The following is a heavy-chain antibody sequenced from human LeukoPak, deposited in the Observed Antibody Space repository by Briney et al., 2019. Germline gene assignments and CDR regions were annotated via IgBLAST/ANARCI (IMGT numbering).Heavy chain of an antibody. D-gene: IGHD3-22*01. CDR2: IYYSGST. CDR3: ARHGVNYDSRGYWFDP. J-gene: IGHJ5*02. CDR1: GGSISSYY. Sequence: PSETLSLTCTVSGGSISSYYWSWIRQPPGKGLEWIGYIYYSGSTNYNPSLKSRVTISVDTSKNQFSLKLSSVTAADTAVYYCARHGVNYDSRGYWFDPWGQGTLVTVSS. V-gene: IGHV4-59*08.